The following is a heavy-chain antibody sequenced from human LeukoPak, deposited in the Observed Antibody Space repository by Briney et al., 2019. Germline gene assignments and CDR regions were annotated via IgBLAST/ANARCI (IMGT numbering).Heavy chain of an antibody. J-gene: IGHJ6*02. V-gene: IGHV1-18*01. Sequence: AASVKVSCKASGYTFTSYGISWVRQAPGQGPEWMGWISAYNGNTNYAQKLQGRVTMTTDTSTSTAYMELRSLRSDDTAVYYCARSAVGYSYGYRGAYYGMDVWGQGTTVTVSS. D-gene: IGHD5-18*01. CDR1: GYTFTSYG. CDR2: ISAYNGNT. CDR3: ARSAVGYSYGYRGAYYGMDV.